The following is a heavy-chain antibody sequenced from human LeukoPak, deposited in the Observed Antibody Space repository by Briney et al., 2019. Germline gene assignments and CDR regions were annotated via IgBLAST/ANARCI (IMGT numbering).Heavy chain of an antibody. CDR1: GFTVSSNY. J-gene: IGHJ4*02. V-gene: IGHV3-53*01. Sequence: GGSLRLSCAASGFTVSSNYMSWVRQAPGKGLEWVSVIYSGGSTYYADSVKGRFTISRDNSKNTLYLQMNSLRAEDTAVYYCARRREPAAAFDYWGQGTLVTFSS. D-gene: IGHD2-2*01. CDR2: IYSGGST. CDR3: ARRREPAAAFDY.